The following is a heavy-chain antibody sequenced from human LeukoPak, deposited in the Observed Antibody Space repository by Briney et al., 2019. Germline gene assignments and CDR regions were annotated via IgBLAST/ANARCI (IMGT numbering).Heavy chain of an antibody. CDR1: GFTFSSYA. Sequence: GGSLRLSCVASGFTFSSYAMSWVRQAPGRGLEWVSAINGRGDNTYYADFVKGRFTISRDNSKSTVYLQMNSLRTEDTAVYYCAKDRVSPGFNWFDPWGQGTLVTVSS. CDR2: INGRGDNT. V-gene: IGHV3-23*01. D-gene: IGHD3-16*01. CDR3: AKDRVSPGFNWFDP. J-gene: IGHJ5*02.